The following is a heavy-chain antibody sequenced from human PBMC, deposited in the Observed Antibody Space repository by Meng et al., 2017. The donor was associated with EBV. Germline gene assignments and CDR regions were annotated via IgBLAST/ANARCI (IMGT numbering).Heavy chain of an antibody. CDR2: VHYTGST. CDR3: ARPFPSWQSPRLDPFGA. D-gene: IGHD6-19*01. J-gene: IGHJ5*02. Sequence: QLQLRESGPGQVKPSXXXXLTXXVXXDSIGSFYYWGWIRQPPGRGLEWIGSVHYTGSTYYSPSLKSRVTVSVDTSKNQFSLRLTSVTAADTAVYYCARPFPSWQSPRLDPFGAWGQGTLVTVSS. CDR1: XDSIGSFYY. V-gene: IGHV4-39*01.